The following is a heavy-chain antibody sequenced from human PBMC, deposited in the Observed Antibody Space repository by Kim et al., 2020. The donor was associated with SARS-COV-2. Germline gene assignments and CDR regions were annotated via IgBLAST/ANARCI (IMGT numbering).Heavy chain of an antibody. CDR3: ARGPWYYGSGSYYNPVLDY. Sequence: SETLSLTCAVYGGSFSGYYWSWIRQPPGKGLEWIGEINHSGSTNYNPSLKSRVTISVDTSKNQFSLKLSSVTAADTAVYYCARGPWYYGSGSYYNPVLDYWGQGTLVTVSS. CDR2: INHSGST. D-gene: IGHD3-10*01. V-gene: IGHV4-34*01. J-gene: IGHJ4*02. CDR1: GGSFSGYY.